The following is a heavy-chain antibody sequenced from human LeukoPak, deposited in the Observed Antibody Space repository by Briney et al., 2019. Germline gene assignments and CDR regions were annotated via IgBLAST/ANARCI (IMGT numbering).Heavy chain of an antibody. J-gene: IGHJ3*01. Sequence: PGGSLRLSCAASGFTFDDYGMNWVRQPPGKGLEWVCNINWNGGSTSYADSLKGRLTISRDNAKSSLYLQMNSLRAEDTAMYFCARRMPGDAFDVWGRGTMVTVSS. CDR2: INWNGGST. D-gene: IGHD2-2*01. CDR1: GFTFDDYG. V-gene: IGHV3-20*04. CDR3: ARRMPGDAFDV.